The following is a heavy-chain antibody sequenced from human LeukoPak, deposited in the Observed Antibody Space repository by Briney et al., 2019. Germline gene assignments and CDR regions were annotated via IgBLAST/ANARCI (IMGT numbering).Heavy chain of an antibody. Sequence: GGSLRLSCAASGFTFSSYSMNWVRQAPGKGLEWVSSISSGSSYIYYADSVKGRFTISRDNAKNSLYLQMNSLRAEDTAVYYCARDPLYSSSWYSAFDIWGQGTMVTVSS. CDR2: ISSGSSYI. V-gene: IGHV3-21*01. CDR1: GFTFSSYS. D-gene: IGHD6-13*01. CDR3: ARDPLYSSSWYSAFDI. J-gene: IGHJ3*02.